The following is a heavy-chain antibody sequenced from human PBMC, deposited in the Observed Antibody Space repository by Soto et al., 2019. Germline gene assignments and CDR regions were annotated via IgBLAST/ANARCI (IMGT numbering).Heavy chain of an antibody. V-gene: IGHV3-66*01. CDR1: GFTVSSNY. CDR2: IYSGGST. D-gene: IGHD3-3*01. Sequence: GGSLRLSCAASGFTVSSNYMSWVRQAPGKGLEWVSVIYSGGSTYYADSVKGRFTISRDNSKNTLYLQMNSLRAEDTAVYYCASHDFRGRDTNAFDIWGQGTMVTVSS. J-gene: IGHJ3*02. CDR3: ASHDFRGRDTNAFDI.